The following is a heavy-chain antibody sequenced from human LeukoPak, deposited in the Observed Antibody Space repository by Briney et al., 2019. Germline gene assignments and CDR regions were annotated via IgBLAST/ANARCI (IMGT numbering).Heavy chain of an antibody. CDR3: ARRSIVVVPAAIDNAFDI. J-gene: IGHJ3*02. CDR2: INHSGST. V-gene: IGHV4-34*01. CDR1: GGSFSGYY. D-gene: IGHD2-2*02. Sequence: SETLSLTCAVYGGSFSGYYWSWIRQPPGKGLEWIGEINHSGSTNYNPSLKSRVTISVDTSKNQFSLKLSSVTAADTAVYYCARRSIVVVPAAIDNAFDIWGQGTMVTVSS.